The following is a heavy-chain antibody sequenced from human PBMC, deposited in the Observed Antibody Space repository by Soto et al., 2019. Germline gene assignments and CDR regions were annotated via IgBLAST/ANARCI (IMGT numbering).Heavy chain of an antibody. CDR2: IIPIFGTA. D-gene: IGHD6-19*01. Sequence: QVQLMQCGAEVKKPGSSVKVSCKASGGTFSSYAISWVRQAPGQGLEWMGGIIPIFGTANYAQKFQDRVTITADASTSTAYMELSSLRSEDTAVYYCARVVGLNVRIAVIYNYYAMDVWGQGTTVTVSS. CDR3: ARVVGLNVRIAVIYNYYAMDV. V-gene: IGHV1-69*01. J-gene: IGHJ6*02. CDR1: GGTFSSYA.